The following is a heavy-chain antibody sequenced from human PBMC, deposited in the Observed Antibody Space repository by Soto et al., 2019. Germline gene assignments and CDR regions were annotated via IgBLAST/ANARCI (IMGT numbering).Heavy chain of an antibody. J-gene: IGHJ4*02. D-gene: IGHD1-26*01. CDR3: ARRFMVGGTSYFDH. CDR2: MHDGGST. V-gene: IGHV4-59*01. Sequence: SETLSLTCTVSGDSISGYYWSWIRQPPGKGLEWIAYMHDGGSTNYNPSLKSRVTISVDTSKSQVSLKLSSMTAADAAVYYCARRFMVGGTSYFDHSGQGTLVTVSS. CDR1: GDSISGYY.